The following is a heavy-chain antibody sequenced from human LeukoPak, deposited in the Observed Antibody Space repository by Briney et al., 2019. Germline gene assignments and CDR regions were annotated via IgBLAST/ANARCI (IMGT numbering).Heavy chain of an antibody. CDR3: ARDWPSEWQQLPDYDAVDI. Sequence: GGSLTLSCAVSGFTFSSNPIRWVRQPPGKGLEWVSTISGIGGSTYYADSVKGRFTIARDNSKNTLYLQMNSLRAEDTAVYYCARDWPSEWQQLPDYDAVDIWGQGTMVTVSS. CDR2: ISGIGGST. CDR1: GFTFSSNP. J-gene: IGHJ3*02. V-gene: IGHV3-23*01. D-gene: IGHD6-13*01.